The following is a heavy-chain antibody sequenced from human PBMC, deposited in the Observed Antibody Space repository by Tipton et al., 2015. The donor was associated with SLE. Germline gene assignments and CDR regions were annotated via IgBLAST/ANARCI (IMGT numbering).Heavy chain of an antibody. J-gene: IGHJ3*02. V-gene: IGHV4-59*11. CDR1: GGSISSHY. CDR3: ASGTYSSGWWNAFDI. Sequence: GLVKPSETLSLTCTVSGGSISSHYWSWIRQPPGKGLEWIGYIYYSGSTNYNPSLKSRVTISVDTSKNQFSLKLSSVTAADTAVYYCASGTYSSGWWNAFDIWGQGTMVTVSS. CDR2: IYYSGST. D-gene: IGHD6-19*01.